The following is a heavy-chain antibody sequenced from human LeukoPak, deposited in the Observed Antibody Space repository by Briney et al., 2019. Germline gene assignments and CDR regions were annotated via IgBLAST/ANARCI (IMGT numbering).Heavy chain of an antibody. D-gene: IGHD2-2*02. J-gene: IGHJ4*02. CDR2: IKQDGSEK. Sequence: GGSLRLSCAASGFTFSSYWMSCVRQAPGKGLEWVANIKQDGSEKYYVDSVKGRFTISRDNAKNSLYLQMNSLRAEDTAVYYCARPMGRYCSSTSCYTFDYWGQGTLVTVSS. CDR1: GFTFSSYW. CDR3: ARPMGRYCSSTSCYTFDY. V-gene: IGHV3-7*01.